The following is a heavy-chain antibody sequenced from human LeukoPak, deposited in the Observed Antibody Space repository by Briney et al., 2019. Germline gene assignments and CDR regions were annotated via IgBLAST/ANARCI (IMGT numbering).Heavy chain of an antibody. D-gene: IGHD3-10*01. CDR1: GFAFSNYV. V-gene: IGHV3-23*01. CDR3: ARGSGSRGLDY. Sequence: GGSLRLSCEASGFAFSNYVMSWVRQAPGKGLEWVSGISDTGAGTYYADSVRGRFTISRDNSKNTLYLQMNSLRAEDTAAYYCARGSGSRGLDYWGQGTLVTVSS. J-gene: IGHJ4*02. CDR2: ISDTGAGT.